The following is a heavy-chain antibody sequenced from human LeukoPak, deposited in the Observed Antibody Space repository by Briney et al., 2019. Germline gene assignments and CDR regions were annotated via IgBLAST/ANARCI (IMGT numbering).Heavy chain of an antibody. CDR3: ARHADVLRYFDWSNSPYYFDY. CDR1: GYTSTSYG. V-gene: IGHV1-18*01. D-gene: IGHD3-9*01. CDR2: ISAYNGNT. J-gene: IGHJ4*02. Sequence: GASVKVSCKASGYTSTSYGISWVRQAPGQGLEWMGWISAYNGNTNYAQKLQGRVTMTTDTSTSTAYMELRSLRSDDTAVYYCARHADVLRYFDWSNSPYYFDYWGQGTLVTVSS.